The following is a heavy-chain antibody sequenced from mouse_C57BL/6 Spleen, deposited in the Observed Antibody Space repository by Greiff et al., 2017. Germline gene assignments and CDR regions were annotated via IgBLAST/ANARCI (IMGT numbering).Heavy chain of an antibody. CDR1: GYTFTGYW. D-gene: IGHD1-1*01. CDR3: ARDYGSSYPYY. V-gene: IGHV1-7*01. Sequence: QVQLQQSGAELAKPGASVKLSCKASGYTFTGYWMHWVKQRPGKGLDWLGYINPSSGSTKYNQTFKDKATVTADESSSTAYMQLSSLTYEDYAVDYCARDYGSSYPYYWGQGTTLTVSS. J-gene: IGHJ2*01. CDR2: INPSSGST.